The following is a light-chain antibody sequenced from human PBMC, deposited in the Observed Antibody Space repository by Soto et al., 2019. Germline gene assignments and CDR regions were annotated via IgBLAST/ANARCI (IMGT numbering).Light chain of an antibody. CDR1: SSDIGGYDY. J-gene: IGLJ2*01. CDR2: EVN. Sequence: QSALTQPASVSGSPGQSITISCTGTSSDIGGYDYVSWYQHHPGKAPKLMIYEVNHRPLGGSYRFSGSKSGNTASLTISGLQAEDEADYYCNSYTGSSTLLFGGGTKVTVL. CDR3: NSYTGSSTLL. V-gene: IGLV2-14*01.